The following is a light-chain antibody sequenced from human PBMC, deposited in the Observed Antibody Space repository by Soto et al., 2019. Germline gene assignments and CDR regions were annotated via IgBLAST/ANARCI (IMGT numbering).Light chain of an antibody. CDR1: QSVSSSS. Sequence: EIVLTQSPGTLSLSPGERATLSCRASQSVSSSSLAWYQQKPGQAPRLLIYGASSRATGIPDRFSGSGSGTDFTLTISRLQPDDFATYYCQHYNSYSEAFGQGTKVDIK. CDR3: QHYNSYSEA. V-gene: IGKV3-20*01. CDR2: GAS. J-gene: IGKJ1*01.